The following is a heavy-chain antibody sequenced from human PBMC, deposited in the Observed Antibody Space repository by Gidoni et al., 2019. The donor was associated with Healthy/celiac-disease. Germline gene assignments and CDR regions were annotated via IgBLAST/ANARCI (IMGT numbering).Heavy chain of an antibody. CDR1: GVTFRGYG. V-gene: IGHV3-33*01. CDR2: IGYDGNNK. CDR3: AIVESTGTTREDY. J-gene: IGHJ4*02. D-gene: IGHD1-7*01. Sequence: QVQLVESGGGVVQTGRSLRLTCEASGVTFRGYGMHWVRQAPGKGLELVAVIGYDGNNKYYADSVKGRFTISRDNAKNTLDLQMNNLRAEDTAGYDCAIVESTGTTREDYWGQGTLVTVSS.